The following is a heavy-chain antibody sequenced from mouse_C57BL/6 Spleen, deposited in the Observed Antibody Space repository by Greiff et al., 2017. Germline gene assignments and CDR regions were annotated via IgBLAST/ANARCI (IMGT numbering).Heavy chain of an antibody. CDR2: IYPGSGST. CDR1: GYTFTSYW. V-gene: IGHV1-55*01. D-gene: IGHD2-1*01. Sequence: QVQLQQPGAELVKPGASVKMSCKASGYTFTSYWITWVKQRPGQGLEWIGDIYPGSGSTNYNEKFKSKATLTVDTSSSTAYMQLSSLTSEDSAVYYCATYGNYLLYYAMDYWGQGTSVTVSS. CDR3: ATYGNYLLYYAMDY. J-gene: IGHJ4*01.